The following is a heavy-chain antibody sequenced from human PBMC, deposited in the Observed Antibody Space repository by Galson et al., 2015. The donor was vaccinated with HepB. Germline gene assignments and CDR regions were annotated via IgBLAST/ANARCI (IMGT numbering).Heavy chain of an antibody. D-gene: IGHD4-17*01. CDR3: ARVADSDYGDHAHVDP. J-gene: IGHJ5*02. CDR2: ISSSTIYT. CDR1: GFTFSDYY. V-gene: IGHV3-11*06. Sequence: SLRLSCAASGFTFSDYYMSWIRQAPGKGLEWLSYISSSTIYTNYADSVKGRFTISRDNVKNSMYLQMNSLRAEDTAVYYCARVADSDYGDHAHVDPWGLGTLVTVSS.